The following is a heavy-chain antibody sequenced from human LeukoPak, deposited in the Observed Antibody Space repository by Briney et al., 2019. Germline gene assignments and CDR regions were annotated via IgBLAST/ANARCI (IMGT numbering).Heavy chain of an antibody. CDR3: VRAHYSSSMIAGGY. J-gene: IGHJ4*02. CDR1: GYSFTGYY. Sequence: ASVKVSCKASGYSFTGYYMHWVRQAPGQGLEWMGWINPNTGGTRYAQKFQGRVNMTRDTSISTAYMDLSRLTPDDSAVYYCVRAHYSSSMIAGGYWGQGTLVTVSS. CDR2: INPNTGGT. D-gene: IGHD6-13*01. V-gene: IGHV1-2*02.